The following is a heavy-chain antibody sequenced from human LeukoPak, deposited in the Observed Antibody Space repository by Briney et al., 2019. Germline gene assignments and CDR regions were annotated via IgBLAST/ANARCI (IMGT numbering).Heavy chain of an antibody. CDR1: GYSISSGFY. CDR2: IYHRGST. CDR3: AKVRGDRIIAVAGTGEDYFDY. V-gene: IGHV4-38-2*02. J-gene: IGHJ4*02. Sequence: SETLSLTCTVSGYSISSGFYWGWIRQPPGKGLEWIGSIYHRGSTYYNPSLKSRVTISVDTSKNQFSLKLSSVTAADTAVYYCAKVRGDRIIAVAGTGEDYFDYWGQGTLVTVSS. D-gene: IGHD6-19*01.